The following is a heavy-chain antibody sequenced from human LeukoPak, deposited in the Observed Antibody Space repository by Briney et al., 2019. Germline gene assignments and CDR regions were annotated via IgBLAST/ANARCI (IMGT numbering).Heavy chain of an antibody. V-gene: IGHV4-59*01. CDR2: IYYSGST. D-gene: IGHD2-15*01. Sequence: SETLSLTCTVSGGSISSYYWSWIRQPLGKGLEWIGYIYYSGSTNYNPSLKSRVTISVDTSKNQFSLKLSSVTAADTAVYYCARDGDRGGFDPWGQGTLVTVSS. J-gene: IGHJ5*02. CDR3: ARDGDRGGFDP. CDR1: GGSISSYY.